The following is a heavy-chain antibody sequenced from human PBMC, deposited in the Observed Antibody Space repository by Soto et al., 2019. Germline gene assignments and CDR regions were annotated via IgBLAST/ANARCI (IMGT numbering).Heavy chain of an antibody. CDR2: IYSGGST. J-gene: IGHJ6*02. Sequence: GGSLRLSCAASGFTVSSNYMSRVRQAPGKGLEWVSVIYSGGSTYYADSVKGRFTISRDNSKNTLYLQMNSLRAEDTAVYYCASTGYSSRNQTNYYYYYGMDVWGQGTTVTVSS. CDR3: ASTGYSSRNQTNYYYYYGMDV. V-gene: IGHV3-53*01. CDR1: GFTVSSNY. D-gene: IGHD6-13*01.